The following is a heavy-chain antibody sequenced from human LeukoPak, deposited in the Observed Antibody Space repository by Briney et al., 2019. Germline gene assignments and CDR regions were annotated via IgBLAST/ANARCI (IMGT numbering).Heavy chain of an antibody. CDR3: ARVDPNYDFWSGQSYYYYMDV. CDR2: IYTSGST. J-gene: IGHJ6*03. Sequence: TLSLTCTVSGGSISSGSYYWSWIRQPAGKGLEWIGRIYTSGSTNYNPSLKSRVTISVDTSKNQFSLKLSSVTAADTAVYYCARVDPNYDFWSGQSYYYYMDVWGKGTTVTVSS. CDR1: GGSISSGSYY. D-gene: IGHD3-3*01. V-gene: IGHV4-61*02.